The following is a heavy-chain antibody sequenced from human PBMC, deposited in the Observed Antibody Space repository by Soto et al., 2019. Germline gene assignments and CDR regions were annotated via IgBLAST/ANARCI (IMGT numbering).Heavy chain of an antibody. CDR1: GFTFSSYA. Sequence: GVSLRLSCAASGFTFSSYAMSWVRQAPGKGLEWVSAISGSGGSTYYADSVKGRFTISRDNSKNTLYLQMNSLRAEDTAVYYCAHPGYDYIWGSTYFDYWGQGTLVTVSS. D-gene: IGHD3-16*01. CDR3: AHPGYDYIWGSTYFDY. CDR2: ISGSGGST. J-gene: IGHJ4*02. V-gene: IGHV3-23*01.